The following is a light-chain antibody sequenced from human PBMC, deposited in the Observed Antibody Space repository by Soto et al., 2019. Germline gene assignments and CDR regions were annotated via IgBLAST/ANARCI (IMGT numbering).Light chain of an antibody. Sequence: QSVLTQPPSASGTPGQRVTISCSGGSSNIGSNYVYWYQQLTGTAPKLLIDGSNQRPSGVPDRFSGSRSGTSASLAISGLRSDNGVDYFCAAWDGSLSAWMFGGGTKLTVL. CDR3: AAWDGSLSAWM. V-gene: IGLV1-47*02. CDR1: SSNIGSNY. J-gene: IGLJ3*02. CDR2: GSN.